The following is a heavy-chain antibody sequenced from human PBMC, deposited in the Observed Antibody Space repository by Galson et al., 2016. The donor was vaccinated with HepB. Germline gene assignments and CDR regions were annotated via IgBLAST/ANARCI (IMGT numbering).Heavy chain of an antibody. CDR3: ARGGGNWNDDNYYYVMDV. J-gene: IGHJ6*02. CDR1: GYTFTSFY. V-gene: IGHV1-46*01. Sequence: SVKVSCKASGYTFTSFYMHWVRQAPGQGLEWLGIIDPIGGRTTYAQKFQGRVTVTRDTSTSTVYMELSSLRSEDTAIYYCARGGGNWNDDNYYYVMDVWGQGTTVTVSS. CDR2: IDPIGGRT. D-gene: IGHD1-1*01.